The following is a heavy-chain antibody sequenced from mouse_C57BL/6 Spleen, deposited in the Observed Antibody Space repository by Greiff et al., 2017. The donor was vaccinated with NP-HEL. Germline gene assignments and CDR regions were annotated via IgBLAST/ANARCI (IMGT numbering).Heavy chain of an antibody. CDR2: IYPGNSDT. CDR1: GYTFTSYW. D-gene: IGHD1-1*01. V-gene: IGHV1-5*01. J-gene: IGHJ2*01. CDR3: TRWAITTVVAPFDY. Sequence: VQLQQSGTVLARPGASVKMSCKTSGYTFTSYWMHWVKQRPGQGLEWIGAIYPGNSDTSYNQKFKGKAKLTAVTSASTAYMELSSLTNEDSAVYYCTRWAITTVVAPFDYWGQGTTLTVSS.